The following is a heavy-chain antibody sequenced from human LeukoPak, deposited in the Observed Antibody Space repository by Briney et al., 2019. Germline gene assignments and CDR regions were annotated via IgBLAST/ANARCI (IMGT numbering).Heavy chain of an antibody. V-gene: IGHV4-39*01. CDR2: IHSNGNT. J-gene: IGHJ4*02. CDR1: GGSITSTTYY. CDR3: ARRHHDFWRPFDS. Sequence: PSETLSLTCAVSGGSITSTTYYWGWIRQPPGKGLEWIGRIHSNGNTYYNPSLESRVTISVDTSKNQFSLKLSSVTAADSAVYYCARRHHDFWRPFDSWGQGTLVTVSS. D-gene: IGHD3-3*01.